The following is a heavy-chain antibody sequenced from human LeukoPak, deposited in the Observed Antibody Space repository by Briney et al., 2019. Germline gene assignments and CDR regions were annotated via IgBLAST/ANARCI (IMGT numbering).Heavy chain of an antibody. V-gene: IGHV3-21*04. CDR2: ISSSSSHI. Sequence: PGGSLRLSCAVSGFTFSTYSMNWVRQAPGKGLGWVSSISSSSSHIYYADSVKGRFTISRDNSKNTLYLQMNSLRADDMAVYYCVCRIGGAPQWGQGTLVTVSS. D-gene: IGHD1-26*01. CDR3: VCRIGGAPQ. J-gene: IGHJ4*02. CDR1: GFTFSTYS.